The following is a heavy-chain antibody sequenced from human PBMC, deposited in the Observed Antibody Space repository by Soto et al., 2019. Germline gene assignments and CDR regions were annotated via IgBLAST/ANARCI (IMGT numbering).Heavy chain of an antibody. D-gene: IGHD3-3*01. CDR2: INPSGGST. J-gene: IGHJ4*02. CDR3: ATHVLRFLEWPAPFDY. V-gene: IGHV1-46*01. Sequence: ASVKVSCEASGYTFTSYYMHWVRQAPGQGLEWMGIINPSGGSTSYAQKFQSRVTMTRDTSTSAVYMELSSQRCEDTAEYYCATHVLRFLEWPAPFDYWGQGTLVTVS. CDR1: GYTFTSYY.